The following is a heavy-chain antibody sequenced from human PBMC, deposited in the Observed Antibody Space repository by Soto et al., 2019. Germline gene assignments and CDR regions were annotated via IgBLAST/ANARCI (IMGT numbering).Heavy chain of an antibody. CDR1: GFTFSSYG. J-gene: IGHJ6*02. D-gene: IGHD4-17*01. V-gene: IGHV3-23*01. CDR2: VSNDGSTT. Sequence: PGGSLRLSCAASGFTFSSYGMSWVRQAPGKGLEWVSAVSNDGSTTYYADSVKGRFTISRDNSKNTLYLQMNSLRAEDTAVYYCARDGLGDYFPYYYGMDVWGQGTTVTVSS. CDR3: ARDGLGDYFPYYYGMDV.